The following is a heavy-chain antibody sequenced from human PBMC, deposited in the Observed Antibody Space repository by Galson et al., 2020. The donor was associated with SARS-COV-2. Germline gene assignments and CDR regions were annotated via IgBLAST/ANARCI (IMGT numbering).Heavy chain of an antibody. Sequence: ATVKVSCKASGYTFSSYDINWVRQATGQGLEWMGWMNPNSGNTGYAQKFQGRVTMTRNTSISTAYMELSSLRSEDTAVYYCARQARGSFGGVIVPYYYYYMDVWGKGTTVTVSS. V-gene: IGHV1-8*01. CDR1: GYTFSSYD. CDR3: ARQARGSFGGVIVPYYYYYMDV. J-gene: IGHJ6*03. CDR2: MNPNSGNT. D-gene: IGHD3-16*02.